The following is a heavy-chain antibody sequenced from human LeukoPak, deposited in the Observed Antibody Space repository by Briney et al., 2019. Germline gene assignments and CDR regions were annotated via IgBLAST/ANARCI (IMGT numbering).Heavy chain of an antibody. Sequence: GGSLRLSCAASGFTFSSYEMNWVRQAPGKGLEWVSYISSSGSTIYYADSVKGRFTISRDNAKNSLYLQMNSLRAEDTAVYYCARGRPEYCSGGSCDNYYYGMDVWGQGTTVTVS. V-gene: IGHV3-48*03. CDR3: ARGRPEYCSGGSCDNYYYGMDV. CDR2: ISSSGSTI. CDR1: GFTFSSYE. J-gene: IGHJ6*02. D-gene: IGHD2-15*01.